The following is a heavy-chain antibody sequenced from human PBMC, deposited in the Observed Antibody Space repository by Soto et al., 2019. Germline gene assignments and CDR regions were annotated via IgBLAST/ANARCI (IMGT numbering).Heavy chain of an antibody. J-gene: IGHJ6*02. CDR3: ASRVGGGESGMDV. Sequence: QVQLVQSGAEVKKPGSSVKVSCKASGGTFSSYTISWVRQAPGQGLEWMGRIIPILGIANYAQKFQCRVTITADKSTSTAYMELSSLRSEDTAVYYCASRVGGGESGMDVWGQGTTVTVSS. D-gene: IGHD2-15*01. V-gene: IGHV1-69*02. CDR1: GGTFSSYT. CDR2: IIPILGIA.